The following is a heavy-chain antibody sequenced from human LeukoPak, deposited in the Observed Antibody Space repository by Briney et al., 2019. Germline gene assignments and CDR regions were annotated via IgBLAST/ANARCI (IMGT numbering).Heavy chain of an antibody. CDR3: ARAVGPFDF. V-gene: IGHV3-33*01. D-gene: IGHD3/OR15-3a*01. Sequence: GRSLRLSCGASGFTFSTYGMHWVRQAPGKGLEWVAVIWCDGTIKHYADSVKGRFTISRDNSRDTLYLQMNSLRAEDTAVYYCARAVGPFDFWGQGTLVTVSS. CDR2: IWCDGTIK. J-gene: IGHJ4*02. CDR1: GFTFSTYG.